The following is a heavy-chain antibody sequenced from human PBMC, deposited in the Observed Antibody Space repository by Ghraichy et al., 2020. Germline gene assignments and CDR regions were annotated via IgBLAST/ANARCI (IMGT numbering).Heavy chain of an antibody. Sequence: SETLSLTCTVSGAFLSTDSHYWGWIRQPPGKGMEWVGSVHYSGSTYFNPSLKSRVTISLDTSKNQFSLEVDSVTAADTAVYYCARHRPAGTYPPGSFWGQGTLVTVSS. CDR3: ARHRPAGTYPPGSF. CDR2: VHYSGST. D-gene: IGHD1-26*01. J-gene: IGHJ4*02. V-gene: IGHV4-39*01. CDR1: GAFLSTDSHY.